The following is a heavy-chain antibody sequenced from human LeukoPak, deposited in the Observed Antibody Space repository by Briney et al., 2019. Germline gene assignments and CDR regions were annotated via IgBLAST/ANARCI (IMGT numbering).Heavy chain of an antibody. D-gene: IGHD2-2*01. CDR3: AKDPIVVVPAYYFDY. CDR1: GFTFSSYG. V-gene: IGHV3-23*01. Sequence: GGSLRLSCAATGFTFSSYGMHWVRQAPGQGLDWVSAISSSGESTYDADSVKGRFTISRDNSKNTLYLQMNSLRAEDTAVYYCAKDPIVVVPAYYFDYWGQGTLVTVSS. J-gene: IGHJ4*02. CDR2: ISSSGEST.